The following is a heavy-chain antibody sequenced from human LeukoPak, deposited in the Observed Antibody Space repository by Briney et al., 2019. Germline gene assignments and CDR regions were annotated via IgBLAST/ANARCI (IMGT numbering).Heavy chain of an antibody. V-gene: IGHV1-8*01. CDR3: ARGRGFGELCCWFDP. CDR1: GYTFTTYD. J-gene: IGHJ5*02. CDR2: MNPNSGNT. D-gene: IGHD3-10*01. Sequence: GASVKVSCKASGYTFTTYDINWVRQATGQGLEWMGWMNPNSGNTGYAQKFQGRVTMTRNTSISTAYMELSSLRSEDTAVYYCARGRGFGELCCWFDPWGQGTLVTVSS.